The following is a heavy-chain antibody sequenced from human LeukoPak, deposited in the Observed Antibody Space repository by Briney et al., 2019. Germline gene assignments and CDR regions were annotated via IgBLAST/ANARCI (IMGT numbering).Heavy chain of an antibody. CDR3: ARERMVRGVPKHYYYGMDV. CDR1: GYTFTGYY. Sequence: ASVKVSCKASGYTFTGYYMHWVRQAPGQGLEWMGWINPNSGGTNYAQKFQGWVTMTRDTSISTAYMELSRLRSDDTAVYYCARERMVRGVPKHYYYGMDVWGQGTTVTVSS. CDR2: INPNSGGT. D-gene: IGHD3-10*01. V-gene: IGHV1-2*04. J-gene: IGHJ6*02.